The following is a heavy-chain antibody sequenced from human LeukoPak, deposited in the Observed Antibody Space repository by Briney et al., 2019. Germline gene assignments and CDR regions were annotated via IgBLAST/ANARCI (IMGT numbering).Heavy chain of an antibody. CDR1: GGSISSSNW. CDR2: IYHSGST. D-gene: IGHD3-9*01. CDR3: ARGRLRYFDWLKFDY. Sequence: PSEALSLTCAVSGGSISSSNWWSWVRQPPGKGLEWIGEIYHSGSTNYNPSLKSRVTISVDKSKNQFSLKLSSVTAADTAVYYCARGRLRYFDWLKFDYWGQGTLVTVSS. J-gene: IGHJ4*02. V-gene: IGHV4-4*02.